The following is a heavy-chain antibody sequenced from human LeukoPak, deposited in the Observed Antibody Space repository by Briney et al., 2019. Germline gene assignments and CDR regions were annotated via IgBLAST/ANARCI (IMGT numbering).Heavy chain of an antibody. CDR2: ISYSGST. V-gene: IGHV4-59*01. D-gene: IGHD3-10*01. CDR3: AKAPERWYSYGSYTYHYMDV. Sequence: SETLSLTCSVSGGSISNYYWNWIRQPPGKGLEWIGSISYSGSTNYNPSLESRVTISVDTSKNQISLKVSSVTAADTAIYYCAKAPERWYSYGSYTYHYMDVWGRGTTVTVSS. J-gene: IGHJ6*03. CDR1: GGSISNYY.